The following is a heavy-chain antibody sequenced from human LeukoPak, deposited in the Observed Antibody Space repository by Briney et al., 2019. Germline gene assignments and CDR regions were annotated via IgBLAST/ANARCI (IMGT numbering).Heavy chain of an antibody. CDR3: AGDSIHRGWKQNAFDI. D-gene: IGHD5-18*01. Sequence: GGSQRLSCAASGFTLSSYSMSWVRQAPGKGLEWVASIDSSSSYDSVTGRFTISRDNAKNSLYLVVNSLRAEDTAGYYCAGDSIHRGWKQNAFDIWGQGTMVTVSS. J-gene: IGHJ3*02. CDR2: IDSSSSY. CDR1: GFTLSSYS. V-gene: IGHV3-21*01.